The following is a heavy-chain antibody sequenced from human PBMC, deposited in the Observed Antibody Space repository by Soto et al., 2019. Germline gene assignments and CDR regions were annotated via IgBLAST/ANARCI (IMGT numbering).Heavy chain of an antibody. CDR3: ARGDIVVVPAVPYYYYYMDV. CDR1: GGSFSGYY. D-gene: IGHD2-2*01. CDR2: INHSGST. J-gene: IGHJ6*03. Sequence: QVQLQQWGAGLLKPSETLSLTWAVYGGSFSGYYWSWIRQPPGKGLEWIGEINHSGSTNYNPSLKSRVTISVDTSKNQFSLKLSSVTAADTAVYYCARGDIVVVPAVPYYYYYMDVWGKGTTVTVSS. V-gene: IGHV4-34*01.